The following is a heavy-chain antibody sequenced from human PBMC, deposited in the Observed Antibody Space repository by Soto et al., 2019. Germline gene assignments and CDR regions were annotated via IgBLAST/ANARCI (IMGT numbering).Heavy chain of an antibody. CDR2: ISGSGGST. CDR1: GFTFSSYA. Sequence: GGSLRLSCAASGFTFSSYAMSWVRQAPGKGLEWVSAISGSGGSTYYADSVKGRFTISRDNSKNTLYLQMNSLRAEDTAVYYCANTPHVQLEGVNYFDYWGQGTLVTVSS. CDR3: ANTPHVQLEGVNYFDY. D-gene: IGHD1-1*01. J-gene: IGHJ4*02. V-gene: IGHV3-23*01.